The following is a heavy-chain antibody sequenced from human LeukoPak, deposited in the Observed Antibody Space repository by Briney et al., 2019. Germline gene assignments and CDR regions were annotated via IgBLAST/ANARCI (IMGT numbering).Heavy chain of an antibody. J-gene: IGHJ2*01. CDR2: IHYSGST. Sequence: SETLSLTCTVSGGSISSNYWRWIRPPPGKGLEWIGHIHYSGSTNSNPCLKSRVTISLDMSKSQFALKLNSVTAADAAVYDCARVGTHWNFNLWGGGTLVTVSS. V-gene: IGHV4-59*01. CDR3: ARVGTHWNFNL. CDR1: GGSISSNY.